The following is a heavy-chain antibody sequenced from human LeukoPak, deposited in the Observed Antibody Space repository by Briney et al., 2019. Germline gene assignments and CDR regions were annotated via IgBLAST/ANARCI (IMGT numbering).Heavy chain of an antibody. CDR1: GFTFTSYA. Sequence: PGGSLRLSCEASGFTFTSYAMSWVRQAPGKGLEWVSCISASGGTTYYADSVKGRFSISRDNSKNTLYLQMNSLRAEDTAIYYCAKDPYSSSSRYYYYGMDVWGQGTTVTVSS. V-gene: IGHV3-23*01. D-gene: IGHD6-6*01. CDR3: AKDPYSSSSRYYYYGMDV. CDR2: ISASGGTT. J-gene: IGHJ6*02.